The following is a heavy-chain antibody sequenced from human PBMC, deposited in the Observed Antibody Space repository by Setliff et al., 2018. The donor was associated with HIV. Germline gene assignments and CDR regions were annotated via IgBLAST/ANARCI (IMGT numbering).Heavy chain of an antibody. CDR2: INPNSGGT. CDR1: GYTFTSYY. CDR3: ARGFSVYSSSDPLLNWFDP. D-gene: IGHD6-6*01. Sequence: ASVKVSCKASGYTFTSYYMHWVRQAPGQGLEWMGWINPNSGGTNYAQKFQGWVTMTRDTSISTAYMELSSLRSEGTAVYYCARGFSVYSSSDPLLNWFDPWGQGTLVTVSS. V-gene: IGHV1-2*04. J-gene: IGHJ5*02.